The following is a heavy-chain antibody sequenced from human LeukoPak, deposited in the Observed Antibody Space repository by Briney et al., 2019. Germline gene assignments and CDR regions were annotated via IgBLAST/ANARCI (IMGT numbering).Heavy chain of an antibody. CDR3: AGARHGDYRWDY. CDR1: GYSFTNYW. CDR2: IHSADSNT. Sequence: GESLKISWKDSGYSFTNYWIGWVRQMPGKGLEWMGIIHSADSNTKYSPSFQGQVTIPADKSISTAYLQWSGLKASDTAMYYCAGARHGDYRWDYWGQGTLVTVSS. D-gene: IGHD4-17*01. J-gene: IGHJ4*02. V-gene: IGHV5-51*01.